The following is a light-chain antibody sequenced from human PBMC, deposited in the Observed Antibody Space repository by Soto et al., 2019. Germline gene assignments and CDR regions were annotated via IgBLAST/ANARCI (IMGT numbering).Light chain of an antibody. CDR1: SSDVGGYNY. J-gene: IGLJ3*02. Sequence: QSALTQPASVSGSPGQSITISCTGTSSDVGGYNYVSWYQQHPGKAPKLMIYDVSNRPSGVSNRFSGSKSGNTASLTISGLQAEDEADYYCSSYTSSSTLRWVFGGGTKLTAL. CDR3: SSYTSSSTLRWV. V-gene: IGLV2-14*01. CDR2: DVS.